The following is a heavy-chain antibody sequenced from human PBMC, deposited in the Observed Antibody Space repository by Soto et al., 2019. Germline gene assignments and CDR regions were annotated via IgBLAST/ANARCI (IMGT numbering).Heavy chain of an antibody. Sequence: QVLLLQSGAEVKKPGASVKVSCKASGYTFSGFYMHWVRQAPGQGLEWMGWINPNSGGTKSAEKFQGRVTMTTHTSISTAYMELSRLTSDDTAVYYCASAAVTGTAGLDFWGQGTQVTVSS. CDR2: INPNSGGT. V-gene: IGHV1-2*02. CDR3: ASAAVTGTAGLDF. J-gene: IGHJ4*02. D-gene: IGHD6-19*01. CDR1: GYTFSGFY.